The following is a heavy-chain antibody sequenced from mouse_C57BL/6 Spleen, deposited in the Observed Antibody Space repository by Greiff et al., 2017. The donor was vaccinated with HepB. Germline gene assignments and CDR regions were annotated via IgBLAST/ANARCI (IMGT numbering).Heavy chain of an antibody. J-gene: IGHJ2*01. CDR3: ARYKGYFDY. CDR2: IRNKANGYTS. Sequence: EVKLLESGGGLVQPGGSLSLSCAASGFTFTDYYMSWVRQPPGKALEWLGFIRNKANGYTSEYSASVKGRFTIYRDNSQSILYLQMNALIAEDRATYYCARYKGYFDYWGQGTTLTVSS. V-gene: IGHV7-3*01. CDR1: GFTFTDYY.